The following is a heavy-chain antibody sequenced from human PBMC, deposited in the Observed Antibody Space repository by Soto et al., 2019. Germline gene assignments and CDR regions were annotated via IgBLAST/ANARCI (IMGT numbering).Heavy chain of an antibody. J-gene: IGHJ4*02. CDR3: ARRASSSADY. D-gene: IGHD6-13*01. CDR2: IFYSGST. V-gene: IGHV4-59*08. Sequence: PSETLSLTCTVSGGSISSYYWSWIRQPPGKGLEWIGYIFYSGSTNYNPSLKSRVTISVDTSKNQFSLKLSSVTAADTAVFYCARRASSSADYWGQGTLVTVSS. CDR1: GGSISSYY.